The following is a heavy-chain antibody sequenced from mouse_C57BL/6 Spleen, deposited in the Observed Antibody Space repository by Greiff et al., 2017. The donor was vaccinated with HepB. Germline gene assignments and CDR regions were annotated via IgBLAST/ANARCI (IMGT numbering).Heavy chain of an antibody. CDR1: GYTFTSYW. V-gene: IGHV1-64*01. D-gene: IGHD2-1*01. Sequence: QVQLQQPGAELVKPGASVKLSCKASGYTFTSYWMHWVKQRPGQGLEWIGMIHPNSGSTNYNEKFKSKATLTVDKSSSTDYMKLSSLTSEDSAVYYCERYDNGNNIDYWGKGTLVTVSA. CDR2: IHPNSGST. CDR3: ERYDNGNNIDY. J-gene: IGHJ3*01.